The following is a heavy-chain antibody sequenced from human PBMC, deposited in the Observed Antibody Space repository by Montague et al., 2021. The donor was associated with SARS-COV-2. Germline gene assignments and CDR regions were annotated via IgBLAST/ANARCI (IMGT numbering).Heavy chain of an antibody. CDR2: ITQDGSEK. CDR3: ARDRYYQYWSGYYPPDY. D-gene: IGHD3-3*01. V-gene: IGHV3-7*03. Sequence: SLRLSCAASGFPFSTFWMTWVRQPPGKGPEWVATITQDGSEKYNVDSVKGRFTISRDNAKKSLSLQVNSLRAEDTAVYYCARDRYYQYWSGYYPPDYWGQGTLVTVSS. CDR1: GFPFSTFW. J-gene: IGHJ4*02.